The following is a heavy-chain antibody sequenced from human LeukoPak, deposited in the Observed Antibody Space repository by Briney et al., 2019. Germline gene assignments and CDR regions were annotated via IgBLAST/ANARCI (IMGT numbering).Heavy chain of an antibody. Sequence: ASVKVSCKASGYTFTSYYMQWVRPAPGQGLEWMGIINPGGGSTSYAQKFQGRVTMTRDTSTSTVYMELSSLRSEDTAVYYCARSRYSYARGDYWGQGTLVTVSS. J-gene: IGHJ4*02. CDR3: ARSRYSYARGDY. CDR2: INPGGGST. D-gene: IGHD5-18*01. V-gene: IGHV1-46*01. CDR1: GYTFTSYY.